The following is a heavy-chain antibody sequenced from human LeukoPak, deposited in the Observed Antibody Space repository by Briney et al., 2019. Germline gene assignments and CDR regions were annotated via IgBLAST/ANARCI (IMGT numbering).Heavy chain of an antibody. CDR1: GGSFSGYY. D-gene: IGHD5-12*01. CDR2: INHSGST. V-gene: IGHV4-34*01. Sequence: SETLSLTCAVYGGSFSGYYWSWIRQPPGKGLEWIGEINHSGSTNYNPSLKSRVTISVDTSKNQFSLKLSSVTAADTAVYYCARTSQGYSGYDLGLTDYWGQGTLVTVSS. J-gene: IGHJ4*02. CDR3: ARTSQGYSGYDLGLTDY.